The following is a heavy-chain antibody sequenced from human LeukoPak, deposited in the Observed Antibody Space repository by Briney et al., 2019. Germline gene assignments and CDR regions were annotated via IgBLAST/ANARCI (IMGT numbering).Heavy chain of an antibody. J-gene: IGHJ4*02. Sequence: GGSLRLSCEASRLTFSTSWMSWVRQAPGKGLEWVASIKQDGSEISYVDSVKGRFTISRDNAKNSLYLQMKGLRAEDTAVYYCARGRALNDYWGQGTLVTVSS. V-gene: IGHV3-7*01. CDR3: ARGRALNDY. CDR1: RLTFSTSW. CDR2: IKQDGSEI.